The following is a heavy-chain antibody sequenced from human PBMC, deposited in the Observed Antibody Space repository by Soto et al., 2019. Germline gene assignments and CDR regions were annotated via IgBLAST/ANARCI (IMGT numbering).Heavy chain of an antibody. D-gene: IGHD6-13*01. CDR1: GGTFSSYT. CDR3: ASGSRSWKTSHDY. CDR2: IIPILGIA. J-gene: IGHJ4*02. Sequence: QVQLVQSGAEVKKPGSSVKVSCKASGGTFSSYTISWVRQAPGQGLEWMGRIIPILGIANYAQKFQGRVTITADKSTSTAYMELSSLRSEDTAVYYCASGSRSWKTSHDYWGQGTLVTVSS. V-gene: IGHV1-69*02.